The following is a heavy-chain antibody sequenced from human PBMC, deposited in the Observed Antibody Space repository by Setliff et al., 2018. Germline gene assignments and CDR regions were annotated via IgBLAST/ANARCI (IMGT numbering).Heavy chain of an antibody. J-gene: IGHJ3*02. CDR2: IIPIFATA. CDR1: GGTFSSYA. CDR3: ARPYYDSRYAFDI. V-gene: IGHV1-69*05. D-gene: IGHD3-22*01. Sequence: SVKVSCKASGGTFSSYAISWVRQAPGQGLEWMGGIIPIFATANYPQRFQGRVTITTDESTRTAYMELSSLRSEDTAVYYCARPYYDSRYAFDIWGQGTMVNVSS.